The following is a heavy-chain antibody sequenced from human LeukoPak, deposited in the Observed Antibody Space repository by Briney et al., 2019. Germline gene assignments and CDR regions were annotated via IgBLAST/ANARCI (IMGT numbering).Heavy chain of an antibody. Sequence: SETLSLTCTVSGDSISNSNSYWGWIRQPPGKGLEYIGTIYYSGSTYYNPSLKSPVAISVDTSKNQFSLKLSSVTAADTALYYCGRGVVRGVMLAFDIWGQGTLVTVSS. CDR1: GDSISNSNSY. D-gene: IGHD3-10*01. CDR3: GRGVVRGVMLAFDI. CDR2: IYYSGST. V-gene: IGHV4-39*01. J-gene: IGHJ3*02.